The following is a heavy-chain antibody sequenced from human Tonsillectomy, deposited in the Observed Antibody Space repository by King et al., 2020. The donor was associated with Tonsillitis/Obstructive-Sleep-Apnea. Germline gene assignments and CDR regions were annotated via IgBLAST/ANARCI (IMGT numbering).Heavy chain of an antibody. Sequence: VQLVESGGGLVQPGGSLRLSCAASGFIFSRYEMNWVRQAPGKGLAWVSYISSGGSTISYADSVKGRFTISRDNAKNSLSLQMNSLSAEDTAVYYCVRKDFGDYVVWFGPWGQGTLVTVAS. CDR3: VRKDFGDYVVWFGP. D-gene: IGHD4-17*01. CDR2: ISSGGSTI. CDR1: GFIFSRYE. J-gene: IGHJ5*02. V-gene: IGHV3-48*03.